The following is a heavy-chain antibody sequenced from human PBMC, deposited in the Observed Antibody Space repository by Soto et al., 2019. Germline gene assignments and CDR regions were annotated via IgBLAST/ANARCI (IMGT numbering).Heavy chain of an antibody. Sequence: QVQLQESGPGLVKPSGTLSLTCAVSGGSISSSNWWSWVRQPPGQVLEWIGEIYHSGSTNYNPSLKSRVTISVDKSKNQVALKLSSVTAADTAVYYWARSDPPAESYYYDYGMDVWGQGTTVTVSS. CDR1: GGSISSSNW. D-gene: IGHD2-21*02. CDR2: IYHSGST. CDR3: ARSDPPAESYYYDYGMDV. V-gene: IGHV4-4*02. J-gene: IGHJ6*02.